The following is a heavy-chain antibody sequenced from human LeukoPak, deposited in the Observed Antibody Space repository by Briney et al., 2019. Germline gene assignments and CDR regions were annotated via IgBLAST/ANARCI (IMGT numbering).Heavy chain of an antibody. Sequence: PGGSPRLSCAASGFSFSNYWISWARQAPGKGLEWVASIKPDGSEKYYVDSVEGRFTISRDNAINSLYLQMNSLRAEDTAVYYCARGLSGSPNWFDPWGQGTLVTVSS. CDR1: GFSFSNYW. V-gene: IGHV3-7*01. D-gene: IGHD3-10*01. CDR2: IKPDGSEK. J-gene: IGHJ5*02. CDR3: ARGLSGSPNWFDP.